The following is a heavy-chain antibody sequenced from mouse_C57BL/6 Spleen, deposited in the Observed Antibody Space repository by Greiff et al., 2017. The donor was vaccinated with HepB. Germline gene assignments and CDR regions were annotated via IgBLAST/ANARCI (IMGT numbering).Heavy chain of an antibody. J-gene: IGHJ1*03. D-gene: IGHD2-4*01. V-gene: IGHV1-50*01. CDR3: ARRIYYDYEEGYWYFDV. CDR1: GYTFTSYW. CDR2: IDPSDSYT. Sequence: VQLQQPGAELVKPGASVKLSCKASGYTFTSYWMQWVKQRPGQGLEWIGEIDPSDSYTNYNQKFKGKATLTVDTSSSTAYMQLSSLTSEDSAVYYCARRIYYDYEEGYWYFDVWGTGTTVTVSS.